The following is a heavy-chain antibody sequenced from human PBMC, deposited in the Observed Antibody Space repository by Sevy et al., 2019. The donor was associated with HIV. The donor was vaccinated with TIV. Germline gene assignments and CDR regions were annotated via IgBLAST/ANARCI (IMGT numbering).Heavy chain of an antibody. CDR1: GFTFSSYA. D-gene: IGHD3-3*01. CDR3: AGPYVLRYLEWYSPASGRDV. Sequence: GGSLRLSCAASGFTFSSYAMSWVRQAPGKGLEWVSAISGSGGSKYYADSVKGRFTNSRDNSKNTLDLQMNSLRAEDTAVYYRAGPYVLRYLEWYSPASGRDVWGQGTTVTVSS. V-gene: IGHV3-23*01. CDR2: ISGSGGSK. J-gene: IGHJ6*02.